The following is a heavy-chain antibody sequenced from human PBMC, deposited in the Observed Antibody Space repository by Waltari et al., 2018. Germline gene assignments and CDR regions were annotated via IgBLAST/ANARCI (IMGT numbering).Heavy chain of an antibody. Sequence: QVQLVQSGAEVKKPGASVQVSCKASGFTFSAYYIHWMRQAPGQGRGWMGWINANRGVTNYAQKFQGRITMTRDTSINTAYMNLSRLTSDDTAVYFCARDKMATIDYWGQGTRITVSS. J-gene: IGHJ4*02. CDR2: INANRGVT. V-gene: IGHV1-2*02. CDR3: ARDKMATIDY. CDR1: GFTFSAYY.